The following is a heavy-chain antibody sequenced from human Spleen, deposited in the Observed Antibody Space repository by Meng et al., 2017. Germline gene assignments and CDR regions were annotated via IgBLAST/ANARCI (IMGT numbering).Heavy chain of an antibody. CDR1: GYTFRTYG. Sequence: QVQRVQSGSEVKEPGASVNISCKTSGYTFRTYGVTWVRQAPGQGLEYLGWISAYNGNTNYAQKLQGRVTMTTDASTSTAYMELRSLRSDDTAIYYCAKTYSYGYSDPWGQGTLVTVSS. V-gene: IGHV1-18*01. CDR3: AKTYSYGYSDP. CDR2: ISAYNGNT. J-gene: IGHJ5*02. D-gene: IGHD5-18*01.